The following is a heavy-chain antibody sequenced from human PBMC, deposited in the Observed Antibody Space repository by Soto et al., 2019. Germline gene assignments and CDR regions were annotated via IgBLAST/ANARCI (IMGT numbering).Heavy chain of an antibody. D-gene: IGHD1-26*01. CDR1: GGSLSSYY. CDR2: IYYSGST. Sequence: SETLSLTCVVSGGSLSSYYWSWIRQPPGKGLEWIGYIYYSGSTNYNPSLKSRVTISVDTSKNQFSLKLSSVTVADTAVYYCARLRSGSYYTPEYSQHWGQGTLVTVSS. CDR3: ARLRSGSYYTPEYSQH. V-gene: IGHV4-59*08. J-gene: IGHJ1*01.